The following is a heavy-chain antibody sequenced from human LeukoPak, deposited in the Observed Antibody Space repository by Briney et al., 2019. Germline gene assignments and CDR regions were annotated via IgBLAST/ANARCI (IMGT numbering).Heavy chain of an antibody. J-gene: IGHJ4*02. CDR2: ISSSSSYT. Sequence: PGGSLRLSCAASGFTFSDYYMSWIRQAPGRGLEWVSYISSSSSYTNYADSVKGRFTISRDNAKNSLYLQMNSLRAEDTAVYYCARMMLRSGPFDYWGQGTLVTVSS. D-gene: IGHD6-19*01. V-gene: IGHV3-11*03. CDR1: GFTFSDYY. CDR3: ARMMLRSGPFDY.